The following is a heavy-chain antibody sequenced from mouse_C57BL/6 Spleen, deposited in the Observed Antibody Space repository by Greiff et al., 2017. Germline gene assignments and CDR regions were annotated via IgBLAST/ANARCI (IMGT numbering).Heavy chain of an antibody. J-gene: IGHJ1*03. CDR3: AVSFLTGTRYFDV. Sequence: VQLQQSGTVLARPGASVKMSCKTSGYTFTSYWMHWVKQRPGQGLEWIGAIYPGNSDTSYNQKFKGKAKLTVDTSYSTAYMELHSLTSDDSAVYYCAVSFLTGTRYFDVWGTGTTVTVAS. D-gene: IGHD4-1*01. CDR2: IYPGNSDT. V-gene: IGHV1-5*01. CDR1: GYTFTSYW.